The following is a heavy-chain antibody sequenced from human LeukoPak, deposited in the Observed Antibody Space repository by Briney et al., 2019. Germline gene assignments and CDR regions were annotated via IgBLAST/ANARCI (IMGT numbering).Heavy chain of an antibody. Sequence: GGSLRLSCAASGFTFNAYCMNWVRQAPGMELEWVSYISSSGSTIYYADSVKGRFTISRDNAKNSLSLQMNSLRDEDTAVYYCVRGETAVTSNLDYWGRGTLVTVSS. CDR3: VRGETAVTSNLDY. CDR1: GFTFNAYC. D-gene: IGHD4-17*01. CDR2: ISSSGSTI. V-gene: IGHV3-48*02. J-gene: IGHJ4*02.